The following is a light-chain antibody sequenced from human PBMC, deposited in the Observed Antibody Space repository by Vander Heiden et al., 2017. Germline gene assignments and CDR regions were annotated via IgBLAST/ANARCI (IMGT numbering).Light chain of an antibody. J-gene: IGKJ2*01. V-gene: IGKV1-33*01. CDR1: QDISNH. CDR3: QQYDNVPYT. Sequence: DFQLTQSPSSLSACVGDRVTITCQASQDISNHLDWYQQKPGKAPKVLIYDASNMETGVPSRVSGSGSGAYFTFTISSLQPEDIGTYYCQQYDNVPYTFGQGTKLEIK. CDR2: DAS.